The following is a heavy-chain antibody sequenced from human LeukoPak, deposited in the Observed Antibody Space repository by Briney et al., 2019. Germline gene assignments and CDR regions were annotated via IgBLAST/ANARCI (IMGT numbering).Heavy chain of an antibody. CDR3: AGGTGFIIKD. D-gene: IGHD3-9*01. CDR2: IKQDGSEK. Sequence: GGSLRLSCAASGFTFGSYAMSWVRRAPGRGLEWVANIKQDGSEKNYVDSVKGRFTISRDNAKNSLYLQMNNLRVEDTAMYYCAGGTGFIIKDWGQGTLVTVSS. CDR1: GFTFGSYA. J-gene: IGHJ4*02. V-gene: IGHV3-7*03.